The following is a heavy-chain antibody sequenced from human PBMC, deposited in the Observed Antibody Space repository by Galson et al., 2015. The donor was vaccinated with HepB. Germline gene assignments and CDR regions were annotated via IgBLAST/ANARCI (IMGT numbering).Heavy chain of an antibody. J-gene: IGHJ6*02. Sequence: SVKVSCKASGYTFTSYGISWVRQAPGQGLEWMGWISAYNGNTNYAQKLQGRVTMTTDTSTSTAYMELRSLRSDDTAVYYCARDLSLGSSWDPYYYYGMDVWGQGTTVTVSS. CDR3: ARDLSLGSSWDPYYYYGMDV. CDR1: GYTFTSYG. V-gene: IGHV1-18*04. CDR2: ISAYNGNT. D-gene: IGHD6-13*01.